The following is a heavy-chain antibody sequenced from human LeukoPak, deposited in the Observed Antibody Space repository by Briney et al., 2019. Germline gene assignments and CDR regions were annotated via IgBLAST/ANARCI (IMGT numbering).Heavy chain of an antibody. J-gene: IGHJ6*03. CDR1: GLTFSSYS. V-gene: IGHV3-21*01. CDR2: ISSSSSYI. Sequence: GGSLRLSCAASGLTFSSYSMTWVSQAPGKGLEWVSSISSSSSYIYYADSVKGRFTISRDNAKNSLYLQMNSLRAEDTAVYYCARGLCSGGSCYQNYYYYYYMDVWGKGTTVTVSS. D-gene: IGHD2-15*01. CDR3: ARGLCSGGSCYQNYYYYYYMDV.